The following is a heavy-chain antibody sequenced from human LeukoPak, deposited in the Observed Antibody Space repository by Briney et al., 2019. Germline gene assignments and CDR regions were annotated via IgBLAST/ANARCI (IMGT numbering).Heavy chain of an antibody. CDR2: VNYNGS. CDR3: GRSEDAFDI. CDR1: GGSFSGYF. V-gene: IGHV4-34*01. J-gene: IGHJ3*02. Sequence: SETLSLTCAVYGGSFSGYFWSWIRQPPGKGLEWIGEVNYNGSNYNPSLKSRVTMSVDTSKNQFSLKLSSVTTADTAVYYCGRSEDAFDIWGQGTMVTVSS.